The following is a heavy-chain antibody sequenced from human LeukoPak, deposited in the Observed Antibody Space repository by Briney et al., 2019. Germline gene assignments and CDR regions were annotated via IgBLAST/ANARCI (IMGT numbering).Heavy chain of an antibody. J-gene: IGHJ4*02. V-gene: IGHV1-69*04. CDR1: GGTFSSYA. CDR2: IIPTLGIA. Sequence: SVKVSCKASGGTFSSYAISWVRQAPGQGLEWMGRIIPTLGIANYAQKFQGRVTITADKSTSTAYMELSSLRSEDPAVYYCASATIYDSSGRYYFDYWGQGTLVTVSS. CDR3: ASATIYDSSGRYYFDY. D-gene: IGHD3-22*01.